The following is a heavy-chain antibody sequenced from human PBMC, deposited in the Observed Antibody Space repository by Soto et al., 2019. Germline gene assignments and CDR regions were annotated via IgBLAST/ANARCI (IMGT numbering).Heavy chain of an antibody. CDR2: IYYSGST. CDR1: GGSISSGGYY. J-gene: IGHJ4*02. Sequence: SETLSLTCTVSGGSISSGGYYWSWIRQHPGKGLEWIGYIYYSGSTYYNPSLKSRVTISVDTSKNQFSLKLSSVTAADTAVYYCARGESYGSGSYPQQIDYWGQGTLVTVSS. D-gene: IGHD3-10*01. CDR3: ARGESYGSGSYPQQIDY. V-gene: IGHV4-31*03.